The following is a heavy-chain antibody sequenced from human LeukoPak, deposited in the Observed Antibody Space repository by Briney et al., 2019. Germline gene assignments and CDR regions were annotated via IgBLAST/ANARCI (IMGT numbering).Heavy chain of an antibody. V-gene: IGHV1-18*01. D-gene: IGHD1-26*01. J-gene: IGHJ5*02. Sequence: ASVKVSCKASGYTFSNYGITWVRQAPGQGLEWMGWINPYNGHTNYAQILQGRVTMTTDTSTSTAYMELRSLRSDDTAVYYCARVVGASNWFDPWGQGTLVTVSS. CDR3: ARVVGASNWFDP. CDR1: GYTFSNYG. CDR2: INPYNGHT.